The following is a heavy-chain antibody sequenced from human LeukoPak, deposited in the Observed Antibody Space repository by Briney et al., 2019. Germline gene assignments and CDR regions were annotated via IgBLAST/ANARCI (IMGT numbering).Heavy chain of an antibody. V-gene: IGHV4-59*02. CDR1: GDSVTKYY. D-gene: IGHD2-21*02. Sequence: SETLSLTCAVSGDSVTKYYWSWIRQPPGKGLECIGYIYYSGSTNYNPSLKSRVTISVDTSKNQFSLKLSSVTAADTAVYYCARDVVVTAVYAFDIWGQGTMVTVSS. CDR2: IYYSGST. CDR3: ARDVVVTAVYAFDI. J-gene: IGHJ3*02.